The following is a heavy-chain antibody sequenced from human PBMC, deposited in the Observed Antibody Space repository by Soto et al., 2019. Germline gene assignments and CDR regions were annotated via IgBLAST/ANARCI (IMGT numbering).Heavy chain of an antibody. CDR1: GGSISSSNW. V-gene: IGHV4-4*03. CDR3: ARVRTAYSSSSMDV. J-gene: IGHJ6*02. CDR2: IYHSGST. Sequence: LRRTLSLTCAVSGGSISSSNWWSWVRQPPGKGLEWIGEIYHSGSTNYNPSLKSRVTISVDKSKNQFSLKINSVTAADTAVYYCARVRTAYSSSSMDVWGQGTTVTVSS. D-gene: IGHD6-6*01.